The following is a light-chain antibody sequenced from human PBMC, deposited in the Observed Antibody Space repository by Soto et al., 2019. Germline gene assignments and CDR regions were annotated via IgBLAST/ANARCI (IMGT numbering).Light chain of an antibody. V-gene: IGLV2-8*01. CDR2: EAS. CDR1: STDFVSYNR. J-gene: IGLJ1*01. CDR3: SSYAGSNNFGEFYV. Sequence: QSALTQPPSVSGSPGQSVTISCTGTSTDFVSYNRVSWYQQPPGTAPKLIIYEASKRPSGVPDRFSGSKSGSTASLTVSGLQAEDEADYYCSSYAGSNNFGEFYVFGTGTKVTVL.